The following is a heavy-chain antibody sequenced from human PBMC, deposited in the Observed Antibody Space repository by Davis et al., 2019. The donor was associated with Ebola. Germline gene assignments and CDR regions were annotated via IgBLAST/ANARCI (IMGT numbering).Heavy chain of an antibody. J-gene: IGHJ4*02. CDR1: GFTFSSYA. D-gene: IGHD2-15*01. CDR2: ISGSGGST. Sequence: GESLKISCAASGFTFSSYAMSWVRQAPGRGLEWLSSISGSGGSTHYADSVKGRFTISRDNAKNSLYLQVNSLRAEDTAMYYCARELYYSDYWGQGTLVTVSS. CDR3: ARELYYSDY. V-gene: IGHV3-23*01.